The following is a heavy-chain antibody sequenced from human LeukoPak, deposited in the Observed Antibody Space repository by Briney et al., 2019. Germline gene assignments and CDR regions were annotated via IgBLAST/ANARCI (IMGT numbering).Heavy chain of an antibody. J-gene: IGHJ4*02. Sequence: SETLSLTCVVSGVSITNGYWWYWVRQTPGKGLEWIGEIYHNGRTKYNPSLKSRVSILVDKSTNQFSLNLNSVTAADPAVYYCAKATYAGAAAVVLKLVERTSYFDNWGQGILVTVSS. D-gene: IGHD2-2*01. CDR1: GVSITNGYW. V-gene: IGHV4-4*02. CDR3: AKATYAGAAAVVLKLVERTSYFDN. CDR2: IYHNGRT.